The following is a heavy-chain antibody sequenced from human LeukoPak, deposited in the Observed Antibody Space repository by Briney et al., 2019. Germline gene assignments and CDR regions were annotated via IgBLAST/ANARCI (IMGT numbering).Heavy chain of an antibody. J-gene: IGHJ4*02. CDR1: GYTFTSYY. V-gene: IGHV1-46*01. CDR2: INPSGGST. Sequence: ASVKVSCKASGYTFTSYYMHWVRQAPGQGLEWMGIINPSGGSTSYAQKFQGRVTMTRDTSTSTVYMELSSLRSEDTAVYYCARDGNRLEVATSSFDYWGQGTLVTVSS. CDR3: ARDGNRLEVATSSFDY. D-gene: IGHD5-24*01.